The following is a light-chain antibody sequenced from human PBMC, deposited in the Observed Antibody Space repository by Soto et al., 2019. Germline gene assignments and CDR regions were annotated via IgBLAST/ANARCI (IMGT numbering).Light chain of an antibody. CDR3: QQSYSTPLP. Sequence: DIQMTQSPSSLSASVGDRVTITCRASQSISSYFNWYQQKPGKAPNLLIYAASGLQSGVPSRFCCSGSGTDFTVNISSMLAEHFATYYCQQSYSTPLPFGGGTKVEIK. CDR2: AAS. V-gene: IGKV1-39*01. CDR1: QSISSY. J-gene: IGKJ4*01.